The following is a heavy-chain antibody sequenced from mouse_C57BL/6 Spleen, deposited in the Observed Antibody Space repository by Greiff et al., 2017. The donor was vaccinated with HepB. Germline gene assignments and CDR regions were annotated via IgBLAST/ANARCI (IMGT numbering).Heavy chain of an antibody. Sequence: QVQLQQPGAELVRPGSSVKLSCKASGYTFTSYWMHWVKQRPIQGLEWIGNIDPSDSETHYNQKFKDKATLTVDKSSSTAYMQLSSLTSEDSAVYYCAREKGYDYDDGGYAMDYWGQGTSVTVSS. J-gene: IGHJ4*01. D-gene: IGHD2-4*01. CDR1: GYTFTSYW. V-gene: IGHV1-52*01. CDR2: IDPSDSET. CDR3: AREKGYDYDDGGYAMDY.